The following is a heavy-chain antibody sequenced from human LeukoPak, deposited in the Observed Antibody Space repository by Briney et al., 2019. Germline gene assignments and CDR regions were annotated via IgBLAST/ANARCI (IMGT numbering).Heavy chain of an antibody. J-gene: IGHJ4*02. CDR1: GYTFTSYA. Sequence: ASVKVSCKASGYTFTSYAMHWVRQAPGQRLEWMGWINAGSGNTKYSQKFQGRVTITRDTSASTAYMELSSLRSEDTAVYYCARVLWGSYRPFAYWAQGTLVTVSS. V-gene: IGHV1-3*01. CDR3: ARVLWGSYRPFAY. D-gene: IGHD3-16*02. CDR2: INAGSGNT.